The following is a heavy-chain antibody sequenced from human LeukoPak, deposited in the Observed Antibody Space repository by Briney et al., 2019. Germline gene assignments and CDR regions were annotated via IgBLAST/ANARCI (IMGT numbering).Heavy chain of an antibody. D-gene: IGHD1-26*01. CDR3: GIAVGWGLGY. J-gene: IGHJ4*02. CDR1: GLKYSRYW. Sequence: GGPLRLSCATSGLKYSRYWMSWVRQAPGKGLEWVANIDQVESERNYVDSAKGRFNISRDGAKNSVFLQMSSLKGEDTAVYYCGIAVGWGLGYLVQGTLVTVSS. CDR2: IDQVESER. V-gene: IGHV3-7*01.